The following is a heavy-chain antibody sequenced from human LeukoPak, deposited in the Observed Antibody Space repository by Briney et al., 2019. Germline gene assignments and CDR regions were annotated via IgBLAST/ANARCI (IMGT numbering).Heavy chain of an antibody. V-gene: IGHV4-61*02. Sequence: PSETLSLTCTVSGGSISSGSYYWSWIRQPAGKGLEWIGRIYTSGSTNYNPSPKSRVTISVDTSKNQFSLKLSSVTAADTAVYYCARLGILWFAQRSFDYWGQGTLVTVSS. D-gene: IGHD3-10*01. CDR2: IYTSGST. CDR3: ARLGILWFAQRSFDY. J-gene: IGHJ4*02. CDR1: GGSISSGSYY.